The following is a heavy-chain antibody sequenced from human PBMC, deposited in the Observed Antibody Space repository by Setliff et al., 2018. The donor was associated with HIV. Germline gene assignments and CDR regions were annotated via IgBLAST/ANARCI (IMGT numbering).Heavy chain of an antibody. CDR1: GGSISSSNW. D-gene: IGHD3-3*01. J-gene: IGHJ5*02. CDR2: IYHNGNT. V-gene: IGHV4-4*02. CDR3: ARHKTLRFLNLLTSVWFDP. Sequence: KTSETLSLTCAVSGGSISSSNWWSWVRQPPGKGLEWIGEIYHNGNTNYSPSLKNRFTMSVDNSKNQFSLMVRSVTAVDTAVYYCARHKTLRFLNLLTSVWFDPWGQGALVTVSS.